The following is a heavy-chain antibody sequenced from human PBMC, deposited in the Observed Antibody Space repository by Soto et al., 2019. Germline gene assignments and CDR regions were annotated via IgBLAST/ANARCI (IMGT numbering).Heavy chain of an antibody. CDR2: IYYTGST. J-gene: IGHJ4*02. CDR3: ARSFRNSWPYFDY. V-gene: IGHV4-59*08. Sequence: QVQLQESGPGLVKPSETLSLSCTVSGVSINTYYWNWIRQPPGKGLEWIGYIYYTGSTDYNPSLKSRVTISVDTSKKQFSLKLNSVTAADPAVYYCARSFRNSWPYFDYWGQGTLVTVSS. D-gene: IGHD2-2*01. CDR1: GVSINTYY.